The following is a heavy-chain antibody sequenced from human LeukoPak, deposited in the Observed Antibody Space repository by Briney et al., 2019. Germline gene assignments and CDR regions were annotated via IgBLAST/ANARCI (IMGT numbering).Heavy chain of an antibody. CDR2: IYTSGTT. J-gene: IGHJ4*02. V-gene: IGHV4-61*02. CDR1: GVSIRSGSYY. D-gene: IGHD3-9*01. Sequence: SQTLSLTCTVSGVSIRSGSYYWSWIRQPAGKGLEWIGRIYTSGTTNYNPSLKSRVTVSVGTSKSQFSLKLSSVTAADTAVYYCAREVSDYDILTGWIDYWGQGALVSVSS. CDR3: AREVSDYDILTGWIDY.